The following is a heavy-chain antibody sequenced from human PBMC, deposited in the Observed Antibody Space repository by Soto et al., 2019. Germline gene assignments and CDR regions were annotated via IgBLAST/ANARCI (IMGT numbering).Heavy chain of an antibody. Sequence: SETLSLTCTVSGGSISSYYWSWIRQPPGKGLAWIGYIYYSGSTNCNPSLKSRVTISVDTSKNQFSLKLSSVTAADTAVYYCARDSLDFWSGYYPYYYYYGMDVWGQGTTVTVSS. V-gene: IGHV4-59*01. D-gene: IGHD3-3*01. CDR3: ARDSLDFWSGYYPYYYYYGMDV. CDR1: GGSISSYY. J-gene: IGHJ6*02. CDR2: IYYSGST.